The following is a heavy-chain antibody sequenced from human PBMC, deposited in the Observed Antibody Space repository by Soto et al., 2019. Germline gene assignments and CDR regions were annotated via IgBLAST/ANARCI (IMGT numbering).Heavy chain of an antibody. J-gene: IGHJ6*02. CDR2: ISAYNGNT. D-gene: IGHD2-2*01. Sequence: ASVKVSCTASGYTFTSYGISWVRQAPGQGLEWMGWISAYNGNTNYAQKLQGRVTMTTDTSTSTAYMELNSLRAEDTAVYYCAKDSQSVLVSAARVYGMDVWGQGTTVTVSS. V-gene: IGHV1-18*01. CDR1: GYTFTSYG. CDR3: AKDSQSVLVSAARVYGMDV.